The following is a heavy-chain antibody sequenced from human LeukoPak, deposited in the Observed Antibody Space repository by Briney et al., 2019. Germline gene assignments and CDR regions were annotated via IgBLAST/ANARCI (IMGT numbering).Heavy chain of an antibody. J-gene: IGHJ3*02. CDR1: GFTFSSYA. D-gene: IGHD2-2*01. V-gene: IGHV3-23*01. Sequence: PGGSLRLSCAGSGFTFSSYAMSWVRQAPGKGLEWVSGISSGGNEIYYADSVKGRVTVSRDNSKNTLFLQLNDLRAEDTAVYYCARDRGDGYCSGTSCSHAFYIWGRGTMVTVSS. CDR2: ISSGGNEI. CDR3: ARDRGDGYCSGTSCSHAFYI.